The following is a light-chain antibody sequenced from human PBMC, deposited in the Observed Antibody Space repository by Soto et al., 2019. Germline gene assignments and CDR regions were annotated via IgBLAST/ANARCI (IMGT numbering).Light chain of an antibody. CDR3: SSYTSSSTYVG. Sequence: QSALTQPASLSGSPGQSITISCTGTSSDVGGYNYVSWYQQHPGKAPKLMIYDVSNRPSGVSNRFSGSKSGNTASLTISGLQAEDEADYYCSSYTSSSTYVGFGGGTQLTGL. J-gene: IGLJ2*01. CDR1: SSDVGGYNY. CDR2: DVS. V-gene: IGLV2-14*01.